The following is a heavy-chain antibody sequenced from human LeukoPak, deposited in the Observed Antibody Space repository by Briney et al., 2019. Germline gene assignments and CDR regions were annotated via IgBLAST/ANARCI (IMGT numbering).Heavy chain of an antibody. CDR1: GFVFRNYF. D-gene: IGHD5-18*01. CDR3: AKPVGYSYGYLDY. Sequence: GGSLRLSCAASGFVFRNYFMSWVRQAPGKGLEWVSAISGSGGSTYYADSVKGRFTISRDNSKNTLYLQMNSLRAEDTAVYYCAKPVGYSYGYLDYWGQGTLVTVSS. V-gene: IGHV3-23*01. CDR2: ISGSGGST. J-gene: IGHJ4*02.